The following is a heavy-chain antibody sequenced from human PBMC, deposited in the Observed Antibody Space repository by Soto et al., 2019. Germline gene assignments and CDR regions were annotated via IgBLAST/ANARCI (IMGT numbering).Heavy chain of an antibody. CDR1: SGSISSTIYS. CDR3: ARDKITGLFDY. D-gene: IGHD2-8*02. Sequence: PSETLSLTCTVSSGSISSTIYSWDWIRQPPGKGLEWIGSIFYSGSTYYNPSLKSRVTISVDTSKNQFSLKLSSVTAADTAVYYCARDKITGLFDYWGQGTLVTVSS. CDR2: IFYSGST. V-gene: IGHV4-39*02. J-gene: IGHJ4*02.